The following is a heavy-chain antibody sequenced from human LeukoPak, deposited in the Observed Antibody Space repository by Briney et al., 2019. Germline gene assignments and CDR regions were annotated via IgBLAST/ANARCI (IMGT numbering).Heavy chain of an antibody. CDR3: AGMIRGVPLDWFDP. J-gene: IGHJ5*02. CDR2: IYYSGST. CDR1: GGSISSGYYY. D-gene: IGHD3-10*01. Sequence: KPSETLSLTCTVSGGSISSGYYYWGWIRQPPEKGLEWIGSIYYSGSTYYNPSLKSRVTISVDTSRNQFSLKLSSVTAADTAVYYCAGMIRGVPLDWFDPWGQGTLVTVSS. V-gene: IGHV4-39*07.